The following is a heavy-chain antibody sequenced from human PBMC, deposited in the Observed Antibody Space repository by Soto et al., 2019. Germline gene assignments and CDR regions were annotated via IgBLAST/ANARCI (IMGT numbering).Heavy chain of an antibody. CDR1: GFTFSSYS. CDR2: ISSSSSYI. V-gene: IGHV3-21*01. J-gene: IGHJ4*02. CDR3: ARSTRTWIQLWFSDY. Sequence: PGGSLRLSCAASGFTFSSYSMNEVRQAPGKGLEWVSSISSSSSYIYYADSVKGRFTISRDNAKNSLYLQMNSLRAEDTAVYYCARSTRTWIQLWFSDYWGQGTLVTVSS. D-gene: IGHD5-18*01.